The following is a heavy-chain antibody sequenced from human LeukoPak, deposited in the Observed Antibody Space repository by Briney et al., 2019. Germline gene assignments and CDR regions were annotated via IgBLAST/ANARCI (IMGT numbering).Heavy chain of an antibody. Sequence: GGSLRLSCAASGFTFSTYWMSWVRQAPGKGLEWVANIKQDGSEKNYVDSVKGRFTISRDNAKNSLYLQMNSLRAEDTALYYCARDYYDGSIYSALSDYWGQGTLVTVSS. J-gene: IGHJ4*02. CDR3: ARDYYDGSIYSALSDY. CDR1: GFTFSTYW. V-gene: IGHV3-7*01. CDR2: IKQDGSEK. D-gene: IGHD3-22*01.